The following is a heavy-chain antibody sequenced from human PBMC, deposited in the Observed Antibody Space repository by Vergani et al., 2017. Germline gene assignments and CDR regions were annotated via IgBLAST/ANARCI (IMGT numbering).Heavy chain of an antibody. Sequence: QVQLVQSGAEVKKPGASVKVSCKASGYTFTGYYMHWVRQAPGQGLEWMGWINPNSGGTNYAQKFQGRVTMTRDTSISTAYMELSRLRSEDTAVYYCATVGYSYGPRSYWYFDLWGRGTLVTVSS. J-gene: IGHJ2*01. CDR1: GYTFTGYY. CDR3: ATVGYSYGPRSYWYFDL. D-gene: IGHD5-18*01. V-gene: IGHV1-2*02. CDR2: INPNSGGT.